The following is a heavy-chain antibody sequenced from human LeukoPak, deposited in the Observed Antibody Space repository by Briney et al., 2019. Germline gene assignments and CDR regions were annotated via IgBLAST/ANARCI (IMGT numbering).Heavy chain of an antibody. D-gene: IGHD2-2*01. J-gene: IGHJ4*02. Sequence: SETLSLTCAVYGGSFSGYYWSWIRQPPGKGLEWIGYIYYSGSTNYNPSLKSRATISVDTSKNQFSLKLSSVTAADTAVYYCARAGYCSSTSCYAPIDYWGQGTLVTVSS. V-gene: IGHV4-34*11. CDR1: GGSFSGYY. CDR2: IYYSGST. CDR3: ARAGYCSSTSCYAPIDY.